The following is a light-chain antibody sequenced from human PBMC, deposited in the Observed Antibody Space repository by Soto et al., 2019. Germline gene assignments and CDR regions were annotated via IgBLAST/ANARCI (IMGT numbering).Light chain of an antibody. Sequence: DIQMTQSPSSLSASVGDRVTITCRASQSISSNLNWYQQKPGRAPQLLISAASTLQSGVPSRFSGSGSGTHFTLVISSLQPEDFATYYCQQLNTYPVTFGGGTRWIS. V-gene: IGKV1-39*01. J-gene: IGKJ4*01. CDR2: AAS. CDR3: QQLNTYPVT. CDR1: QSISSN.